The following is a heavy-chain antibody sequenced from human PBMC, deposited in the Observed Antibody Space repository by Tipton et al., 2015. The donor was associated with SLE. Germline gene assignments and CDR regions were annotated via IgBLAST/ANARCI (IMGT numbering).Heavy chain of an antibody. CDR3: AGDGGGAILVF. CDR1: GGFIIGFY. CDR2: ITESGNT. Sequence: TLSLTCSVSGGFIIGFYWIWIWQPPGRGLEWIGYITESGNTNYNPSLKSRVTMSVDTSKNQFSLSLTSLTPADTAIYFCAGDGGGAILVFWGQGALLPASS. V-gene: IGHV4-59*01. D-gene: IGHD2-15*01. J-gene: IGHJ4*02.